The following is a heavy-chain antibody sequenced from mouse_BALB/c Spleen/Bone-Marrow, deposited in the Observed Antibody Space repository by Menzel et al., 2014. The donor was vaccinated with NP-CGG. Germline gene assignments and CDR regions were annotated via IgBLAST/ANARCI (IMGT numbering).Heavy chain of an antibody. V-gene: IGHV6-6*02. CDR3: TRHYYGSSFDY. D-gene: IGHD1-1*01. Sequence: EVKLMESGGGLVQPGGSMGLSCVASGFTFSNYWMNWVRQSPEKGLEWVAEIRLKSNNYATHYAESVKGRFTISRDDSKSSVYLQMNNLRAEDTGIYYCTRHYYGSSFDYWGQGTTLTVSS. CDR2: IRLKSNNYAT. J-gene: IGHJ2*01. CDR1: GFTFSNYW.